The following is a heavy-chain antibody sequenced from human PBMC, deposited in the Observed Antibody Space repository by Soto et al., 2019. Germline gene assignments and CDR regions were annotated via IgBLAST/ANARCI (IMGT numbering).Heavy chain of an antibody. Sequence: QVQLVQSGDEVKKPGSSVKVSCKASGGVFRNYAINWVRQAPGQGLEWMGGIIPVFGTADYPQKFQGRCTITADESTTTAYMELTSLKTGDTAVYFCARDRWGSYSFDSWGQGTLVTVAS. CDR2: IIPVFGTA. CDR1: GGVFRNYA. V-gene: IGHV1-69*01. CDR3: ARDRWGSYSFDS. J-gene: IGHJ5*01. D-gene: IGHD1-26*01.